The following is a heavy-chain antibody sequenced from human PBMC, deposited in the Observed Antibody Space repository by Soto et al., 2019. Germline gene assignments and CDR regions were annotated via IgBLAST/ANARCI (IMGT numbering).Heavy chain of an antibody. V-gene: IGHV1-2*02. J-gene: IGHJ6*02. CDR1: GYTYTGYY. Sequence: GASVKARCKAPGYTYTGYYLQCGRQSTRKGLEWMGWINPNSGGTNYEQKFQGRVTMTRDTSISTAYMELSRLKSDDTAVYYCARAGVRDDFWSGYSLDVWRQGTTVTVSS. CDR2: INPNSGGT. CDR3: ARAGVRDDFWSGYSLDV. D-gene: IGHD3-3*01.